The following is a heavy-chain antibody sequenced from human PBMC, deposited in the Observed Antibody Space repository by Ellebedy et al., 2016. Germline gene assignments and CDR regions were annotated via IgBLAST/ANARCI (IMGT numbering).Heavy chain of an antibody. CDR3: ARSPRGGGGRRGAFDI. CDR1: GGSISSYY. J-gene: IGHJ3*02. D-gene: IGHD3-16*01. V-gene: IGHV4-59*01. CDR2: IYYSGST. Sequence: SETLSLTXTVSGGSISSYYWSWIRQPPGKGLEWIGYIYYSGSTNYNPSLKSRVTISVDTSKNQFSLKLSSVTAADTAVYYCARSPRGGGGRRGAFDIWGQGTMVTVSS.